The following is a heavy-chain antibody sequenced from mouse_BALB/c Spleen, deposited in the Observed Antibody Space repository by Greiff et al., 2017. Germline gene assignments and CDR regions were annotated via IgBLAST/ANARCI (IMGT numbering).Heavy chain of an antibody. Sequence: LQESGAELARPGASVKLSCKASGYTFTSYWMQWVKQRPGQGLEWIGAIYPGDGDTRYTQKFKGKATLTADKSSSTAYMQLSSLASEDSAVYYCARSLTGTLDYWGQGTTLTVSS. D-gene: IGHD4-1*01. CDR3: ARSLTGTLDY. V-gene: IGHV1-87*01. J-gene: IGHJ2*01. CDR2: IYPGDGDT. CDR1: GYTFTSYW.